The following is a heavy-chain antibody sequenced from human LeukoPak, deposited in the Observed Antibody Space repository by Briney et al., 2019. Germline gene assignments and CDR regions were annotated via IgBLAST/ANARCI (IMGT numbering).Heavy chain of an antibody. CDR2: IKSKTDGGTT. CDR3: TTRHMTTVVTPYFDY. J-gene: IGHJ4*02. Sequence: GGSLRLSCAASGFTFSNAWMSWVRQAPGKGLEWVGRIKSKTDGGTTDYAAPVKGRFTISRDDSKNTLYLQMNSLKTEDTAVYYCTTRHMTTVVTPYFDYWGQGTLVTVSS. CDR1: GFTFSNAW. V-gene: IGHV3-15*01. D-gene: IGHD4-17*01.